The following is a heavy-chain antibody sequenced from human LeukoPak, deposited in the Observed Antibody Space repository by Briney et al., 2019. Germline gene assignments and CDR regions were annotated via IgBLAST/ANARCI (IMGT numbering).Heavy chain of an antibody. D-gene: IGHD3-9*01. Sequence: ASVKVSCKASGYTFTGYYMHWVRQAPGQGLEWMGWINPNSGGTNYAQKFQGRVTMTRDTSISTAYMELSRLRSDDTAVYYCARGGVLRYFDWSGTRDNWFDPWGQGTLVTVSS. CDR1: GYTFTGYY. CDR3: ARGGVLRYFDWSGTRDNWFDP. J-gene: IGHJ5*02. V-gene: IGHV1-2*02. CDR2: INPNSGGT.